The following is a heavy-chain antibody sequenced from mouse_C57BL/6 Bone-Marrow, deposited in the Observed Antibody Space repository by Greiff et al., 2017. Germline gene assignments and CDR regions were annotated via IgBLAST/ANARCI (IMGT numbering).Heavy chain of an antibody. D-gene: IGHD1-1*01. CDR3: ASFDYYGSSYPDWYFDV. CDR2: IDPSDSYT. J-gene: IGHJ1*03. Sequence: QVQLQQPGAELVMPGASVKLSCKASGYTFTSYWMHWVKQRPGQGLEWIGEIDPSDSYTNYNQKFKGKSTLTVDKSSSTAYMQLSSLTSEDSAVYYCASFDYYGSSYPDWYFDVWGTGTTVTVSS. V-gene: IGHV1-69*01. CDR1: GYTFTSYW.